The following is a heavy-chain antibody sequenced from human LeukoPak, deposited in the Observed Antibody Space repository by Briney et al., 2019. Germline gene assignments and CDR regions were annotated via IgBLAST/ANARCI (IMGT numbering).Heavy chain of an antibody. V-gene: IGHV3-33*01. Sequence: AGGSLRLSCAASGFTFSTYGMHWVRQAPGKGLEWVAIIWYDGSNKYYAASVKARFTISRDNSKNTLYLQMNSLRAEDTAVYYCARDGTIGYGMDVWGQGTTVTVSS. CDR3: ARDGTIGYGMDV. J-gene: IGHJ6*02. D-gene: IGHD3-3*01. CDR2: IWYDGSNK. CDR1: GFTFSTYG.